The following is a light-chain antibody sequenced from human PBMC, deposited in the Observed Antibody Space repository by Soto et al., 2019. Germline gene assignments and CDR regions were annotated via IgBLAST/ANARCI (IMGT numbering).Light chain of an antibody. V-gene: IGKV1-5*03. CDR1: QSISSW. CDR2: KAS. CDR3: QHYYTYPYT. J-gene: IGKJ2*01. Sequence: DIQMTQSPSTLSASVGDRVTITCRASQSISSWLAWYQQKPGKAPNLLIYKASTLEGGVPSRFSGSGSGTEFTLTISSLQSDDFATYDCQHYYTYPYTFGQGTKLEIK.